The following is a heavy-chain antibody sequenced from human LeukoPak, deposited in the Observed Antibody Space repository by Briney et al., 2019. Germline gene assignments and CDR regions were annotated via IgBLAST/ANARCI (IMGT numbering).Heavy chain of an antibody. V-gene: IGHV3-23*01. J-gene: IGHJ6*03. Sequence: GGSLRLSCAASGFIFSSYAMSWVRQAPGKGLEWVSAISGSGGSTYYADSVKGRFTISRDNSKNTLYLQMNSLRAEDTAVYYRANGPLGSSGSPNYYYYMDVWGKGTTVTVSS. CDR2: ISGSGGST. CDR1: GFIFSSYA. CDR3: ANGPLGSSGSPNYYYYMDV. D-gene: IGHD3-22*01.